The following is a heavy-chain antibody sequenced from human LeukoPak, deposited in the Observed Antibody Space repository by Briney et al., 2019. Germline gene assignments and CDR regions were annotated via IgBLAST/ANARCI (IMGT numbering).Heavy chain of an antibody. Sequence: SETLSLTCAVYGGSFSGYYWSWIRQPPGKGLEWIGEINHSGSTNYNPSLKSRVTISVDTSKNQFSLKLSSVTAADTAVYYCAREIGGYSYGYVPREVSYYFDYWGQGTLVTVSS. J-gene: IGHJ4*02. V-gene: IGHV4-34*01. CDR2: INHSGST. CDR3: AREIGGYSYGYVPREVSYYFDY. CDR1: GGSFSGYY. D-gene: IGHD5-18*01.